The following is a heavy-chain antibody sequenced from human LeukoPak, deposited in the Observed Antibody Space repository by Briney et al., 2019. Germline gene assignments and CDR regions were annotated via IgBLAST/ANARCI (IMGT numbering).Heavy chain of an antibody. J-gene: IGHJ4*02. V-gene: IGHV4-39*02. D-gene: IGHD2-15*01. CDR3: AGLTHICSGGSCYRVFDY. CDR2: IFYSGST. CDR1: GGSISSSSYY. Sequence: PSETLSLTCTVSGGSISSSSYYWGWIRQPPGKGLEWIGSIFYSGSTYYNPSLKSRVTISVDTSKNHFSLKLSSVTAADTAVYYCAGLTHICSGGSCYRVFDYWGQGTLVTVSS.